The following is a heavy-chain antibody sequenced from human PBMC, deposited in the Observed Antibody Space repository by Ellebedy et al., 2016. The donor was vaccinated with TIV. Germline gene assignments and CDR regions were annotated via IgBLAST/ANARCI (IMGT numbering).Heavy chain of an antibody. CDR2: ISSSSTYI. D-gene: IGHD1-20*01. CDR3: ARRLTGSVNYDY. CDR1: GFTFSGYS. Sequence: GGSLRLSCAGSGFTFSGYSINWVRQAPGKGLEWVSSISSSSTYIYYAASVKGRFTISRDNAKNLLYLQMNSLRAEDTAVYFCARRLTGSVNYDYWGQGTLVTVSS. V-gene: IGHV3-21*01. J-gene: IGHJ4*02.